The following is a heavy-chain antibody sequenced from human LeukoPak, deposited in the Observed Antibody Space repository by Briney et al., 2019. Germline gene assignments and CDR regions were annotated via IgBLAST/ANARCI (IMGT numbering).Heavy chain of an antibody. Sequence: SETLSLTCAVYGGSFSGYYWSWIRQPPGKGLEWIGEINHSGSTNYNPSLKSRVTISVDTSKNQFSLKLSSVTAADTAVYYCARGVGGNPYYYYYGMDVWGQWTTVTVSS. J-gene: IGHJ6*02. CDR2: INHSGST. D-gene: IGHD4-23*01. CDR3: ARGVGGNPYYYYYGMDV. V-gene: IGHV4-34*01. CDR1: GGSFSGYY.